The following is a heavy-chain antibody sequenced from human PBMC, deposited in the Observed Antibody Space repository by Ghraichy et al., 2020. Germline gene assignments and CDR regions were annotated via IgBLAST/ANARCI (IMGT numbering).Heavy chain of an antibody. CDR1: GFTFSSYW. CDR2: INSDGSST. J-gene: IGHJ4*02. V-gene: IGHV3-74*01. Sequence: LSLTCAASGFTFSSYWMHWVRQAPGKGLVWVSRINSDGSSTSYADSVKGRFTISRDNAKNTLYLQMNSLRAEDTAVYYCASLMFSHYYDSSGIDYWGQGTLVTVSS. D-gene: IGHD3-22*01. CDR3: ASLMFSHYYDSSGIDY.